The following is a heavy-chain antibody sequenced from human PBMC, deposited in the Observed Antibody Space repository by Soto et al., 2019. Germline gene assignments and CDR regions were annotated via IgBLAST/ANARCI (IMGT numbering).Heavy chain of an antibody. D-gene: IGHD6-19*01. CDR1: GFTFSSYD. J-gene: IGHJ6*02. Sequence: GGSLRLSCAASGFTFSSYDMHWVRQATGKGLEWVSAIGTAGDPYYPGSVKGRFTISRENAKNSLYLQMNSLRAGDTAVYYCARDSGGWVWQPSYYGMDVWGQGTTVTVSS. CDR2: IGTAGDP. CDR3: ARDSGGWVWQPSYYGMDV. V-gene: IGHV3-13*05.